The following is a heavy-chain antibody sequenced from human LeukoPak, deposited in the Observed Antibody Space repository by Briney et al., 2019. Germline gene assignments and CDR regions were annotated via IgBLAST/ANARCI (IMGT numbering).Heavy chain of an antibody. J-gene: IGHJ4*02. CDR1: GGPISSGDYY. CDR2: IYYSGST. CDR3: AREVSRWPYYFDY. V-gene: IGHV4-30-4*01. Sequence: SETLSLTCTVSGGPISSGDYYWSWIRQPPGKGLEWIGYIYYSGSTYYNPSLKSRVTISVDTSKNQFSLKLSSVTAADTAVYYCAREVSRWPYYFDYWGQGTLVTVSS. D-gene: IGHD4-23*01.